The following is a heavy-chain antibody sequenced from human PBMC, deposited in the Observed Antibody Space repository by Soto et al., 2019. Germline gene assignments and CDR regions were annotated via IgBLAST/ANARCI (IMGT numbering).Heavy chain of an antibody. V-gene: IGHV2-5*02. J-gene: IGHJ5*02. CDR3: AHRQGWFDP. Sequence: GLDLEWLALIYWDDDKRYSPSLKSRLTITKDTSKNQVVLTMTNMDPVDTATYYCAHRQGWFDPWGQGTLVTVSS. CDR2: IYWDDDK.